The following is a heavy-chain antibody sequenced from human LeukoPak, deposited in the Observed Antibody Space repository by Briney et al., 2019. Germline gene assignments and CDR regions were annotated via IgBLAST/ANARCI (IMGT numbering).Heavy chain of an antibody. V-gene: IGHV3-21*04. CDR1: GFDFSSYS. D-gene: IGHD2-2*01. J-gene: IGHJ4*02. Sequence: PGGSLRLSCAASGFDFSSYSMNWVRQAPGKGLEWVSAISPWSDYIYYVDSVKGRFTISRDYAKNSLYLQMNSLRAEDTAVYYCAKDERPYCSSTSCFPDYWGQGTLVTVSS. CDR2: ISPWSDYI. CDR3: AKDERPYCSSTSCFPDY.